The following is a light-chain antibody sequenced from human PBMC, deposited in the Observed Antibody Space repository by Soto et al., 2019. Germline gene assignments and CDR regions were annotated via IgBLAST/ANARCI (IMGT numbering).Light chain of an antibody. CDR2: QDT. V-gene: IGLV3-1*01. J-gene: IGLJ3*02. CDR1: KLGDKY. Sequence: SYELTQPPSLSVSPGQTANITCSGEKLGDKYACWYQQKPGQSPVVVIYQDTERPSGIPERFSGSNSGDTATLTISGTQTIDEADYYCQAWDSSTAVFGGWTKLTVL. CDR3: QAWDSSTAV.